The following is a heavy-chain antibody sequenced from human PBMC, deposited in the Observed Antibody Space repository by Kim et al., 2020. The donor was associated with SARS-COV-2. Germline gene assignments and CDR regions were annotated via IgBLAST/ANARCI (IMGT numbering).Heavy chain of an antibody. V-gene: IGHV6-1*01. D-gene: IGHD1-26*01. J-gene: IGHJ4*02. CDR3: ARERSVNSPLDY. Sequence: DYAVSVKSRITLNPDTSKNQCSLQMNSVTPEDPAVYYCARERSVNSPLDYWGQGTLVTVSS.